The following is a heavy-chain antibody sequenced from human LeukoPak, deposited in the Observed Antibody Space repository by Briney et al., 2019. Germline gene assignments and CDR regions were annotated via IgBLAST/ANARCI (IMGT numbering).Heavy chain of an antibody. CDR1: GFTFSNYG. D-gene: IGHD2/OR15-2a*01. J-gene: IGHJ4*02. CDR2: IWYDGSNK. Sequence: GGSLRLSCAASGFTFSNYGMHWVRQAPGKGLEWVALIWYDGSNKYYTDSVKGRLAISRDNSKDTLFLQMNSLRAEDTAVYYCAREGPRGNSQFDYWGQGTLVTVST. V-gene: IGHV3-33*01. CDR3: AREGPRGNSQFDY.